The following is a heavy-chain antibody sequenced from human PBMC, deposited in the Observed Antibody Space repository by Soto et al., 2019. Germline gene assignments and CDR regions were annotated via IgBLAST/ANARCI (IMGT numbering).Heavy chain of an antibody. CDR2: IYWNDDK. V-gene: IGHV2-5*01. D-gene: IGHD6-6*01. CDR3: AHRPSSTEDFYFDY. Sequence: QITLTESGPTLVTPTQTLTLTCSFSGFSLTTSGVAVGWFRQPPGKAPEWLALIYWNDDKRYSPSLRSRLIVTGHSSKNQVVLTLADVDAADSGTYYCAHRPSSTEDFYFDYWGQGTLVTVSS. J-gene: IGHJ4*02. CDR1: GFSLTTSGVA.